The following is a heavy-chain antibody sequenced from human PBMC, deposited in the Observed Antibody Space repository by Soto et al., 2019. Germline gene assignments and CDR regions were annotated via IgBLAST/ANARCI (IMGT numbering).Heavy chain of an antibody. CDR3: AKSIAARPSYYYYGMDV. V-gene: IGHV3-30*18. J-gene: IGHJ6*02. Sequence: LRLSCAASGFTLSSYGMHWVRQAPGKGLEWVAVISYDGSNKYYADSVKGRFTISRDNSKNTLYLQMNSLRAEDTAVYYCAKSIAARPSYYYYGMDVWGQGTTVTVSS. CDR1: GFTLSSYG. CDR2: ISYDGSNK. D-gene: IGHD6-6*01.